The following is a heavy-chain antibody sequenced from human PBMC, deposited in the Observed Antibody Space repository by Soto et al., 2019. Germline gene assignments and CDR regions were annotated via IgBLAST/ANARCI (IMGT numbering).Heavy chain of an antibody. V-gene: IGHV4-4*02. CDR1: GGSFTSNNW. D-gene: IGHD1-7*01. CDR3: ASRDPGTSVDY. Sequence: SETLSLTCAVSGGSFTSNNWWTWVRQPPGQGLEWIGEIYRTGSTNYNPSLKSRVTISLDKSENQFSLKVTSLTAADTAVYYCASRDPGTSVDYWGEGTLVTVSS. J-gene: IGHJ4*02. CDR2: IYRTGST.